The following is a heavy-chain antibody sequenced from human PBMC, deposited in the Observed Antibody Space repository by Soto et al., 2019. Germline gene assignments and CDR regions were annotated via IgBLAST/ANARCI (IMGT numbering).Heavy chain of an antibody. Sequence: EVQLVESGGGLVQPGGSLRLSCAASGFTFSSYAIHWVRQAPGKGLEYVSAISSNGGSTYYANSVKGRFTISRDNSKNTLYLQIGSLRAEDMAVYYCARATAAGTTPFDYWGQGTLVTVSS. CDR1: GFTFSSYA. CDR2: ISSNGGST. D-gene: IGHD6-13*01. V-gene: IGHV3-64*01. J-gene: IGHJ4*02. CDR3: ARATAAGTTPFDY.